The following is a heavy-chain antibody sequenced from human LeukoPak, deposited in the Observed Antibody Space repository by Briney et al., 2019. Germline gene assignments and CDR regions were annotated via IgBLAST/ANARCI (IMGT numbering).Heavy chain of an antibody. D-gene: IGHD3-10*01. CDR2: IRYDGSKK. V-gene: IGHV3-30*02. Sequence: GGSLRLSCAASGFTFSSYGMHWVRQAPGKGLEWVAFIRYDGSKKYYADSVKGRFTISRDNAKNSLYLQMNSLRAEDTAVYYCARDGALLWFGEPQNPDAFDIWGQGTMVTVSS. CDR1: GFTFSSYG. J-gene: IGHJ3*02. CDR3: ARDGALLWFGEPQNPDAFDI.